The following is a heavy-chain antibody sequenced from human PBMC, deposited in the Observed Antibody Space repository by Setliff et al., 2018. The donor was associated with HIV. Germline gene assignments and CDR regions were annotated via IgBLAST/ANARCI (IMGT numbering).Heavy chain of an antibody. Sequence: PSETLSLTCTVSGGSISSADYYWSWIRQPPGKGLEWIGYIYYSGNTYFNPALKSRITMSVDTSEDQFSLKLSSVTAADTAVYYCAKVLVFGIDVFDIWGQGTMVTVSS. J-gene: IGHJ3*02. CDR1: GGSISSADYY. D-gene: IGHD3-10*02. V-gene: IGHV4-30-4*08. CDR3: AKVLVFGIDVFDI. CDR2: IYYSGNT.